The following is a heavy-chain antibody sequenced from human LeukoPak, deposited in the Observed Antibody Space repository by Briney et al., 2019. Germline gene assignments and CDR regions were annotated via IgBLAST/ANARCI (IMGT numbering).Heavy chain of an antibody. D-gene: IGHD6-19*01. CDR1: GFTFSTYA. CDR2: VSHDGTKK. Sequence: PGGSLRLSCAASGFTFSTYAMHWVRQAPGKGLEWVAVVSHDGTKKYYADSVKGRFTISRDNSKNTLYLQMNSLRAEDTAVYYCARDLLAVAENGPKHYYYYYGMDVWGQGTTVTVSS. J-gene: IGHJ6*02. V-gene: IGHV3-30*04. CDR3: ARDLLAVAENGPKHYYYYYGMDV.